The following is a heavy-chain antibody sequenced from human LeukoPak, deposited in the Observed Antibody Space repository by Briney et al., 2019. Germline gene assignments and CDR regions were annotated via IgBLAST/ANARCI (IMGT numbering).Heavy chain of an antibody. CDR2: TYYSGST. CDR3: ARVYTSGWPRTADV. V-gene: IGHV4-59*01. Sequence: SETLSLTCTVSGGSINDYYWTWIRQPPGKGLHWLGHTYYSGSTKYNPSLNNRVTMSVDTSKNQFSLKLDAVTAADTAVYYCARVYTSGWPRTADVWGKGTRVTVSS. J-gene: IGHJ6*04. CDR1: GGSINDYY. D-gene: IGHD6-19*01.